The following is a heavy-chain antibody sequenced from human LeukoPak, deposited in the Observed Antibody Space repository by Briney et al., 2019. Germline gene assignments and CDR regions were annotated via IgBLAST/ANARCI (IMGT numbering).Heavy chain of an antibody. Sequence: GGSLRLSCAASGFTFSNYGMRWVRQASGKGLVWISRVNTDGSVTDYADSVKGRFTISRDNAKNTVYLQMSSLITEDAALYYCTRSFGGSGDYWGQGTLVTVSS. J-gene: IGHJ4*02. CDR2: VNTDGSVT. V-gene: IGHV3-74*01. CDR1: GFTFSNYG. D-gene: IGHD4-23*01. CDR3: TRSFGGSGDY.